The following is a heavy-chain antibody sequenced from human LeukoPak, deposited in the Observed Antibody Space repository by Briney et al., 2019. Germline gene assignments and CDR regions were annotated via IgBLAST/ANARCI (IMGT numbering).Heavy chain of an antibody. J-gene: IGHJ4*03. CDR1: GFTFSTYA. CDR3: ARDRGYSGGYYSY. Sequence: PGGSLRLSCAASGFTFSTYALSWVRQAPGKGLEWVSAISGSGRTTYYADSVKGRFTISRDDSKNSLYLQMNSLRAEDTAIYYCARDRGYSGGYYSYWGQGTLVTVSS. CDR2: ISGSGRTT. D-gene: IGHD5-12*01. V-gene: IGHV3-23*01.